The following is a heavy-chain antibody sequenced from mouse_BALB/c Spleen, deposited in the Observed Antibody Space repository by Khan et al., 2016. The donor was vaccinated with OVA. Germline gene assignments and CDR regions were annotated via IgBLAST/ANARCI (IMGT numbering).Heavy chain of an antibody. CDR1: GYSITSDFA. V-gene: IGHV3-2*02. Sequence: EVELVESGPGLVKPSQSLSLTCTVTGYSITSDFAWNWIRQFPGNKLEWMGYISSTGSTSYSPSLKSRISITLDTSKNQFFLHLNSVTTEDTATYYCARSLYYSDSYAMDYWGQGTSVTVSS. CDR3: ARSLYYSDSYAMDY. CDR2: ISSTGST. D-gene: IGHD2-13*01. J-gene: IGHJ4*01.